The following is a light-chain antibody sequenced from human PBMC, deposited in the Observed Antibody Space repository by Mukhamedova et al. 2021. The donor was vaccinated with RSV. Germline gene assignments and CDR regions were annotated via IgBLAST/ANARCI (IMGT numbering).Light chain of an antibody. CDR2: RSN. Sequence: IGNKDVFWYQQLPGAAPRLLIYRSNELPTGVPDRFSASKSGTYASVSISGVRPEDKGDYYCGTWDDSLNEWVFGGGTKLTVL. V-gene: IGLV1-47*01. CDR1: IGNKD. CDR3: GTWDDSLNEWV. J-gene: IGLJ3*02.